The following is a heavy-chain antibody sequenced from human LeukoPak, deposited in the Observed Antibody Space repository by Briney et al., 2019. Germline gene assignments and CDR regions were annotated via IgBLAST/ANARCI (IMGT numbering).Heavy chain of an antibody. J-gene: IGHJ4*02. D-gene: IGHD2-15*01. CDR2: IWYDGSNK. Sequence: GRSLRLSCAASGFTFSSYGMHWVRQAPGKGLERVAVIWYDGSNKYYADSVKGRFTISRDNSKNTLYLQMNSLRAEDTAVYYCARGYCSGGSCYSNDYWGQGTLVTVSS. V-gene: IGHV3-33*01. CDR3: ARGYCSGGSCYSNDY. CDR1: GFTFSSYG.